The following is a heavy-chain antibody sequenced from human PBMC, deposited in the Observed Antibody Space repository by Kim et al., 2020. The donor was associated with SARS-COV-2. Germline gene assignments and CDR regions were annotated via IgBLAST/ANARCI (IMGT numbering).Heavy chain of an antibody. V-gene: IGHV4-59*08. Sequence: TNYKSSLKGRVTTSLDSSKNQFSLKLDSVTAADTAVYYCARQLTSYLQSDSWGQGTLVTVSP. CDR2: T. CDR3: ARQLTSYLQSDS. D-gene: IGHD1-26*01. J-gene: IGHJ4*02.